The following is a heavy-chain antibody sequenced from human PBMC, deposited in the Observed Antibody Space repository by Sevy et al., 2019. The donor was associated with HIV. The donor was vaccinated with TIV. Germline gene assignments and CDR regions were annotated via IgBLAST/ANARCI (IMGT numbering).Heavy chain of an antibody. CDR1: GGSISSSSYY. V-gene: IGHV4-39*01. CDR3: AGHVNDILRHNWFDP. J-gene: IGHJ5*02. D-gene: IGHD3-9*01. CDR2: IYYSGST. Sequence: ETLSLTCTVSGGSISSSSYYWGWIRQPPGKGLEWIGSIYYSGSTYYNPSLKSRVTISVDPSKNQFSLKLSSVTAADTAVYYCAGHVNDILRHNWFDPWGQGTLVTVSS.